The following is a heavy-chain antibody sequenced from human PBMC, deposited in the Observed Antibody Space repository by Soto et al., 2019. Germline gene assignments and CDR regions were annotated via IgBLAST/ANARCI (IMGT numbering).Heavy chain of an antibody. CDR1: GFTFSYYP. D-gene: IGHD3-16*01. CDR3: ASKGVHNYAEYYFDY. CDR2: ISGVRDYI. V-gene: IGHV3-21*06. J-gene: IGHJ4*02. Sequence: EVQLVESGGGLVNPGGSLRLSCAASGFTFSYYPLHWVRRAPGKGLEWVSSISGVRDYIRYADSVKGRFAISRDNAKTSLYLRMNSLTAEDTAVYYCASKGVHNYAEYYFDYWGQGTLVTVSS.